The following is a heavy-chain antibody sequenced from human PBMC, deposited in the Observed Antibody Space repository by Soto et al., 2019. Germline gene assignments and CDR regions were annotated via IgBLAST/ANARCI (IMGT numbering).Heavy chain of an antibody. CDR2: IIPIFGTA. D-gene: IGHD1-26*01. J-gene: IGHJ6*02. V-gene: IGHV1-69*12. CDR3: ASHSGSSPEGRYYYGMDV. Sequence: QVQLVQSGAEVKKPGSSVKVSCKASGGTFSSYAISWVRQAPGQGLEWMGGIIPIFGTADYAQKFQGRVTITADESTSTAYMELGSLRSEDTAVYSCASHSGSSPEGRYYYGMDVWGQGTTVTVSS. CDR1: GGTFSSYA.